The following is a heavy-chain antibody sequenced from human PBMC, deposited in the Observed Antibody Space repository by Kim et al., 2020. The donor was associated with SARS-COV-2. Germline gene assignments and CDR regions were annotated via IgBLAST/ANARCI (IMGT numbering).Heavy chain of an antibody. D-gene: IGHD4-17*01. V-gene: IGHV3-15*01. CDR2: IKSKTDGGTT. CDR1: GFTFSNAW. Sequence: GGSLRLSCAASGFTFSNAWMSWVRQAPGKGLEWVGRIKSKTDGGTTDYAAPVKGRFTISRDDSKNTLYLQMNSLKTEDTAVYYCTTDLTANDYGDYEVVSPPYGMDVWGQGTTVTVSS. J-gene: IGHJ6*02. CDR3: TTDLTANDYGDYEVVSPPYGMDV.